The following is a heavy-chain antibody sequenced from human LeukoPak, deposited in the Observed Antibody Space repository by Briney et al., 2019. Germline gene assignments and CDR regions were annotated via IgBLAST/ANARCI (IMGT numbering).Heavy chain of an antibody. V-gene: IGHV3-74*01. Sequence: PGGSLRLSCAASGFAFGGYWMHWVRQAPGKGLVWLSRINGDGYSISYADSVKGRFTISRDNAKKTLYLQMNSLRAEDTAMYYCARGEAVAGNDHWGQGALVTVSS. CDR1: GFAFGGYW. CDR2: INGDGYSI. CDR3: ARGEAVAGNDH. J-gene: IGHJ4*02. D-gene: IGHD6-19*01.